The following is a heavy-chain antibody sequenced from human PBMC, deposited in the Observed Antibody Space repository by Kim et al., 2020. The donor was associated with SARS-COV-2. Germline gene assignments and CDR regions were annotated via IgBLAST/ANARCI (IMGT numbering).Heavy chain of an antibody. D-gene: IGHD6-13*01. CDR2: ISYDGSNK. V-gene: IGHV3-30*18. J-gene: IGHJ3*02. Sequence: GGSLRLSCAASGFTFSSYGMHWVRQAPGKGLEWVAVISYDGSNKYYADSVKGRFTISRDNSKNTLYLQMNSLRAEDTAVYYCAKDLGSYSSSWFRPLSGIAFDIWGQGTMVTVSS. CDR3: AKDLGSYSSSWFRPLSGIAFDI. CDR1: GFTFSSYG.